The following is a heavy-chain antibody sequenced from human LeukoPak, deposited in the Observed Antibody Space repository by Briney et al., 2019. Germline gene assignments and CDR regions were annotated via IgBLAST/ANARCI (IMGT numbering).Heavy chain of an antibody. J-gene: IGHJ4*02. CDR2: ISSSGSTI. Sequence: GGSLRLSCAASGFTFSSHSMNWVRQAPGKGLEWVSYISSSGSTIYYADSVKGRFTISRDNAKNSLYLQMNSLRAEDTAVYYCARAITYDFWSGYYHAPGYWGQGTLVTVSS. V-gene: IGHV3-48*04. D-gene: IGHD3-3*01. CDR3: ARAITYDFWSGYYHAPGY. CDR1: GFTFSSHS.